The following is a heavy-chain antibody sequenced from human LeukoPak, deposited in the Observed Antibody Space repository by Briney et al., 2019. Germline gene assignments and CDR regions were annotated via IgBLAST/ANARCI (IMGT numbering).Heavy chain of an antibody. CDR2: ISYDGSNK. CDR1: GFTFSSYG. J-gene: IGHJ4*02. Sequence: PGGSLRLSCAASGFTFSSYGMHWVRQAPGKGLEWVAVISYDGSNKYYADSVKGRFTISRDNSKNTLYLQMNSLRAEDTAEYYCAREGVVINDYWGQGTLVTVSS. V-gene: IGHV3-30*19. CDR3: AREGVVINDY. D-gene: IGHD3-22*01.